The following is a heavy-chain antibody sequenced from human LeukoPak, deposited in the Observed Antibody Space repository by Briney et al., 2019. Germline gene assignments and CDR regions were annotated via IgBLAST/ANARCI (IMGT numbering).Heavy chain of an antibody. J-gene: IGHJ5*02. CDR1: GGSISSSSYY. CDR3: ARLATRITMVRGVTRNWFDP. D-gene: IGHD3-10*01. CDR2: IYYSGST. V-gene: IGHV4-61*05. Sequence: SETLSLTCTVSGGSISSSSYYWSWIRQPPGKGLEWIGYIYYSGSTNYNPSLKSRVTISVDTSKNQFSLKLSSVTAADTAVYYCARLATRITMVRGVTRNWFDPWGQGTLVTVSS.